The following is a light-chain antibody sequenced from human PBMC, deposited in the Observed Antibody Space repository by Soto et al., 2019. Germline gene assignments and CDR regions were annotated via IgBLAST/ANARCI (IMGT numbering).Light chain of an antibody. CDR3: QQLNSYPIT. CDR1: QSISNY. V-gene: IGKV1-9*01. J-gene: IGKJ5*01. Sequence: DIQMTQSPSSLSASVGDRVTITCRASQSISNYLNWYQQKPGKAPKLLIYAASTLQSGVPSSFSGSGSGTEFTLTISSLQPEDFATYYCQQLNSYPITFGQGTRLEIK. CDR2: AAS.